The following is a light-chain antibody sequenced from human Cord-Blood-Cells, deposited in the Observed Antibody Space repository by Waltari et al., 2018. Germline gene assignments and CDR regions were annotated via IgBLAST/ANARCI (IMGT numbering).Light chain of an antibody. CDR1: SSDVGGYNY. V-gene: IGLV2-14*01. CDR2: DVS. J-gene: IGLJ2*01. CDR3: SSYTSSSPDVV. Sequence: SALPQPASVSGSPGQAITISCTGTSSDVGGYNYVPWYQQPPGKAPKLMIYDVSNRPSGVSNRFSGSKSGNTASLTISGLQAEDEADYYCSSYTSSSPDVVFGGGTKLTVL.